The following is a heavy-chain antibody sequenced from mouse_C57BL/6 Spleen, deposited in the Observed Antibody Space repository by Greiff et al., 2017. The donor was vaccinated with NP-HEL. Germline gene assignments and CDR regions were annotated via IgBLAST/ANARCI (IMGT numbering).Heavy chain of an antibody. Sequence: QVQLQQPGAELVKPGASVKLSCKASGYTFTSYWMQWVKQRPGQGLEWIGEIDPSDSYTNYNQKFKGKATLTVDTSSSKAYMQLSSLTSEDSAVYYCARRGYYGSMDYWGQGTSVTVSS. J-gene: IGHJ4*01. CDR1: GYTFTSYW. CDR3: ARRGYYGSMDY. D-gene: IGHD1-1*01. CDR2: IDPSDSYT. V-gene: IGHV1-50*01.